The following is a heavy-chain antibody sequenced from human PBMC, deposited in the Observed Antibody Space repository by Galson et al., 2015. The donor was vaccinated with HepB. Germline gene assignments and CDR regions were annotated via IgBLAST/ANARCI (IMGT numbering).Heavy chain of an antibody. J-gene: IGHJ3*02. D-gene: IGHD4-23*01. V-gene: IGHV3-53*01. CDR2: IYLGGST. CDR1: GFTVSSSY. Sequence: SLRLSCAASGFTVSSSYMSWVRQAPGKGLEWVSVIYLGGSTYYEDSVKGRFTISRDNSQNMLYLQMNSLRAEDTAVYYCARGFYGGQYDTFDIWGQGTTVTVSS. CDR3: ARGFYGGQYDTFDI.